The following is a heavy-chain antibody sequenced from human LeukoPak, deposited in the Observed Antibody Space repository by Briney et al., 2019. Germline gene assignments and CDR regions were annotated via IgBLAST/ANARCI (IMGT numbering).Heavy chain of an antibody. J-gene: IGHJ5*02. D-gene: IGHD6-19*01. V-gene: IGHV3-33*06. CDR3: AKADKWLVPAS. CDR1: GFTFSSYG. Sequence: GGSLRLSCAASGFTFSSYGMHWVRQAPGKGLEWVAVIWYDGSNKYYADSVKGRFTISRDNSKNTLYLQMNSLRAEDTAVYYCAKADKWLVPASWGQGTLVTFSS. CDR2: IWYDGSNK.